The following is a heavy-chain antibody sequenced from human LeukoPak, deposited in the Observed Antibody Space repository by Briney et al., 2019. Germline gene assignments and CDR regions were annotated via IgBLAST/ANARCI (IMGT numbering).Heavy chain of an antibody. Sequence: PGGSLRLSFAASRFTFSSYEINWVRQAPGKGPEWVSYIRSSGSPICYADSVKGRFTISRDKDKSSLYLQMNSLTAEDTAVYYCARGLALGLTVTPKAFDYWGQGTLVTVSS. CDR2: IRSSGSPI. CDR3: ARGLALGLTVTPKAFDY. CDR1: RFTFSSYE. D-gene: IGHD4-11*01. V-gene: IGHV3-48*03. J-gene: IGHJ4*02.